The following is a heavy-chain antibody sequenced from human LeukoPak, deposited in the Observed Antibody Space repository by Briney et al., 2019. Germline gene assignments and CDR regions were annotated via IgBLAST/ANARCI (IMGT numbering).Heavy chain of an antibody. J-gene: IGHJ4*02. CDR2: ISGSGGST. D-gene: IGHD3-22*01. Sequence: GGSLRLSCAASGFTFSSYAMSWVRQAPGKGLEWVSAISGSGGSTYYADSVKGRFTISRDNSKNTLYLQMNSLRAEDTAVYYCAKDLGYYYYDSSGSLVFDYWGQGTLVTVSS. CDR3: AKDLGYYYYDSSGSLVFDY. V-gene: IGHV3-23*01. CDR1: GFTFSSYA.